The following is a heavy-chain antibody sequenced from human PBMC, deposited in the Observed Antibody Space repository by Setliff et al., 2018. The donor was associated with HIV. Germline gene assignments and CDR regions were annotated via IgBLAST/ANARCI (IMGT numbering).Heavy chain of an antibody. V-gene: IGHV4-34*01. J-gene: IGHJ4*02. D-gene: IGHD2-15*01. CDR1: GGSFSAHY. CDR2: IKHSGST. Sequence: SETLSLTCVVYGGSFSAHYWNWIRQPPGKGLEWVGEIKHSGSTNYNPSVKSRLTISVDTSKNQFSLKLPSLTAADTAVYYCARGQDILEPSGPFDYWGQGTLVTVSS. CDR3: ARGQDILEPSGPFDY.